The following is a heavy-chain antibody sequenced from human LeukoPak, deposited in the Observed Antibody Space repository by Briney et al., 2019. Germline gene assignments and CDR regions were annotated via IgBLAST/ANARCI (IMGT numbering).Heavy chain of an antibody. CDR1: GFTFSSFW. Sequence: GGSLRLSCAASGFTFSSFWMHWVRQAPGKGLVWVSRINTDGRSISYADSVKGRFTISRDNAKNSLYLQMNSLRAEDTALYYCKGYCSSSSCYSDMDVWGQGTTVTVSS. D-gene: IGHD2-2*02. V-gene: IGHV3-74*01. J-gene: IGHJ6*02. CDR3: KGYCSSSSCYSDMDV. CDR2: INTDGRSI.